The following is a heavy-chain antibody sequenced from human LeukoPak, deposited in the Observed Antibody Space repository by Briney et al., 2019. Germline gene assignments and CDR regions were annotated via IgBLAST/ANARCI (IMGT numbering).Heavy chain of an antibody. CDR1: AGSFSGYY. V-gene: IGHV4-34*01. CDR2: INHSGST. D-gene: IGHD3/OR15-3a*01. Sequence: SETLSLTCAVYAGSFSGYYLSWIRQPPGKGLEWIGEINHSGSTNYNPSLKSRVTISVDTSKNQFSLKLSSVTAADTAVYYCARQTGSGLFILPGGQGTLVTVSS. CDR3: ARQTGSGLFILP. J-gene: IGHJ4*02.